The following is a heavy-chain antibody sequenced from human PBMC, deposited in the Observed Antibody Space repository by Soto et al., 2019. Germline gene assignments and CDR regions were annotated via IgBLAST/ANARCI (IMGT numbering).Heavy chain of an antibody. D-gene: IGHD5-18*01. V-gene: IGHV4-31*03. J-gene: IGHJ6*02. CDR1: GGSIRSGGYY. CDR3: ARERYSYGPDYYYYGMEV. Sequence: QVQLQESGPGLVKPSQTLSLTCYVSGGSIRSGGYYWSWISQNPGTGLACLVYIYYSGSTYYNPSLKSRVTISVDTSKNQSSLKLSSVTAADTAVYYYARERYSYGPDYYYYGMEVRGQGTTVTVSS. CDR2: IYYSGST.